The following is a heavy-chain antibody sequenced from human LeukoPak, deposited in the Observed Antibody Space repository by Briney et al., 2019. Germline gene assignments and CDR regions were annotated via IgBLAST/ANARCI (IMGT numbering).Heavy chain of an antibody. D-gene: IGHD3-10*01. CDR1: GFTFSNFL. J-gene: IGHJ4*02. CDR3: AKGLYFGELLGPCDF. V-gene: IGHV3-23*01. CDR2: ISGSGGDT. Sequence: GGSLRLSCAASGFTFSNFLMTWVRQAPGKGPEWVSAISGSGGDTYYADSVKGRFTISRDNSKNTLYLQMNSLRAEDTAVYYCAKGLYFGELLGPCDFWGQGTLVTVSS.